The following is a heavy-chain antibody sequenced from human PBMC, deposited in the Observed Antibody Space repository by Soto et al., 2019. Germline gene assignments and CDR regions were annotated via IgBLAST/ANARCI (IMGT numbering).Heavy chain of an antibody. CDR2: IWFNGRSK. CDR1: GFTFSSYG. Sequence: QVQLVESGGGVVQPGRSLSLSCAASGFTFSSYGMHWVRQAPGKGLEWVAVIWFNGRSKYYADSVKGRFTISRDNSKNTLYLQMSSLRAEDTAVYYCAREKGASRYYFGLDVWGQGPTVTVSS. J-gene: IGHJ6*02. D-gene: IGHD2-2*01. CDR3: AREKGASRYYFGLDV. V-gene: IGHV3-33*01.